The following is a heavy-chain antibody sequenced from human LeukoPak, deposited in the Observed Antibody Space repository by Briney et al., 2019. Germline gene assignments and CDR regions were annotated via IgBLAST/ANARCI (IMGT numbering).Heavy chain of an antibody. J-gene: IGHJ4*02. CDR2: ISNSGEST. V-gene: IGHV3-23*01. Sequence: SGGSLRLPCAASGFTFSSYAMNWVRQAPGKGLEWVSTISNSGESTYYADSVKGRFTISRDNSMSTLFLQMTRQRAEDTAVYYCAKGAMVRGVLDYWGQGTLVTVSS. CDR3: AKGAMVRGVLDY. CDR1: GFTFSSYA. D-gene: IGHD3-10*01.